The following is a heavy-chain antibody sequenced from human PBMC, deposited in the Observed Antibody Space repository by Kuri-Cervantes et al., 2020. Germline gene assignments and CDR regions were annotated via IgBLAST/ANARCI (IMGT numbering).Heavy chain of an antibody. V-gene: IGHV4-38-2*01. CDR3: ARVALYGYSYGCDY. Sequence: SETLSLTCAVSGYSISIGYYWGWIRQPPGKGLEWIGSIYHSGSTYYNPSLKSRVTISVDTSKNQFSLKLSSVTAADTAVYYCARVALYGYSYGCDYWGQGTLVTVSS. J-gene: IGHJ4*02. D-gene: IGHD5-18*01. CDR2: IYHSGST. CDR1: GYSISIGYY.